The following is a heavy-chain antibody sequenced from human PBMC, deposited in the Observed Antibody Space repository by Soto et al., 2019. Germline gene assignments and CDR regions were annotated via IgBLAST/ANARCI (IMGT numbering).Heavy chain of an antibody. CDR2: IYYSGST. J-gene: IGHJ5*02. CDR1: GGSISSYY. D-gene: IGHD3-9*01. Sequence: SETLSLTCTVSGGSISSYYWSWIRQPPGKGLEWIGYIYYSGSTNYNPSLKSRVTISVGTSKNQFSLKLSSVTAADTAVYYCAGHYDILTGYSQQWDWFDPWGQGTLVTVSS. V-gene: IGHV4-59*08. CDR3: AGHYDILTGYSQQWDWFDP.